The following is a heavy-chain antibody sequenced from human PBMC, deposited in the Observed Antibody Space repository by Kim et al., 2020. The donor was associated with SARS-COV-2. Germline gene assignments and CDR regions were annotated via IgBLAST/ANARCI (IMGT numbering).Heavy chain of an antibody. CDR2: ISWNSGSI. CDR3: AKDLTFRDGYNSYYYYGMDV. V-gene: IGHV3-9*01. D-gene: IGHD5-12*01. Sequence: GGSLRLSCAASGFTFGDYAMHWVRQAPGKGLEWVSGISWNSGSIGYADSVKGRFTISRDNAKNSLYLQMNSLRAEDTALYYCAKDLTFRDGYNSYYYYGMDVWGQGTTVTVSS. J-gene: IGHJ6*02. CDR1: GFTFGDYA.